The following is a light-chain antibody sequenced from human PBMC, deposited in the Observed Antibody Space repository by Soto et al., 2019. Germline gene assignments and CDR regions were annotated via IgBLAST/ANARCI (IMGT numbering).Light chain of an antibody. J-gene: IGLJ1*01. CDR1: SSNIGAGYD. Sequence: QSVLTQPPSVSGAPGQRVTISCTGSSSNIGAGYDVHWYQQLPGTAPKLLIYGNSNRPSGVPDRFSGSKSGTSASLAITGLQDEDEADYYCQSYDSSRSGSYVFGTGTKLTVL. CDR2: GNS. V-gene: IGLV1-40*01. CDR3: QSYDSSRSGSYV.